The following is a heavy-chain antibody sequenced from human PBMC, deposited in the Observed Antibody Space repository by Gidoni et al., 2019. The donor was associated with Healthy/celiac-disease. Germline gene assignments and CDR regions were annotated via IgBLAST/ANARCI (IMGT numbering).Heavy chain of an antibody. D-gene: IGHD6-13*01. CDR1: GFTVSSNY. CDR2: IYSGGST. J-gene: IGHJ3*02. Sequence: EVQLVESGGGLIQPGGSLRLSCAASGFTVSSNYMSWVRQAPGKGLEWVSVIYSGGSTYYADSVKGRFTISRDNSKNTLYLQMNSLRAEDTAVYYCARLLNTSPGIDGVVGAEAFDIWGQGTMVTVSS. CDR3: ARLLNTSPGIDGVVGAEAFDI. V-gene: IGHV3-53*01.